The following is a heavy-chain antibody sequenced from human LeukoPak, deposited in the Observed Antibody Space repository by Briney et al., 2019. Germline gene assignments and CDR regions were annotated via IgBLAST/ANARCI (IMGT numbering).Heavy chain of an antibody. Sequence: PGGSLRLSCAASGFTFSTYAMNWVRQAPGKGLEWVAIVSYDGTNKYHVDSVKGRFTISRDNSKNTLYLQMNSLRAEDTAVYYCARDTPPDVWGKGTTVTISS. V-gene: IGHV3-30*14. CDR1: GFTFSTYA. J-gene: IGHJ6*04. CDR2: VSYDGTNK. CDR3: ARDTPPDV.